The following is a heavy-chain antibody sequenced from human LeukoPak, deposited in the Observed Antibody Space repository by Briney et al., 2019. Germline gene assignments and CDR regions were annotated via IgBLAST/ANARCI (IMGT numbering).Heavy chain of an antibody. V-gene: IGHV5-51*01. CDR3: ARHRVGATSPFDY. J-gene: IGHJ4*02. Sequence: GESLKISCKGSGFSFTDYWVGWVRQMPGEGLEWMGIIDFGGYDNRYSPSFQGQVTISADKSISTAYLQWGSLKSSDTAMYYCARHRVGATSPFDYWGQGVLVTVSS. CDR1: GFSFTDYW. CDR2: IDFGGYDN. D-gene: IGHD1-26*01.